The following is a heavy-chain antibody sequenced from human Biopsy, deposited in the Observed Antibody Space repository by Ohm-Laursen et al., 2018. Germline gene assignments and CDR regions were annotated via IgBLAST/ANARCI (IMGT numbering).Heavy chain of an antibody. V-gene: IGHV3-23*01. D-gene: IGHD4-17*01. Sequence: SLRLSCTASGFTFSSYAMTWVRQAPGKGLEWVSVINTSGGSTHYAVSVKGRFTISRDNSKNTLYLRMNSLRAVDTAVYYCAKPADSYGSEFYFDYWGQGTLVTVPS. CDR1: GFTFSSYA. J-gene: IGHJ4*02. CDR2: INTSGGST. CDR3: AKPADSYGSEFYFDY.